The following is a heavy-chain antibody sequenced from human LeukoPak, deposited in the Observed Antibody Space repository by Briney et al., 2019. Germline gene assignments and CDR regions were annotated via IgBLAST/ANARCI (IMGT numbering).Heavy chain of an antibody. V-gene: IGHV3-7*01. CDR3: GGFGYEAGVDL. CDR1: GFMFSTYW. D-gene: IGHD2-15*01. CDR2: IKPEGSET. J-gene: IGHJ4*02. Sequence: GGSLRLSCAASGFMFSTYWMTWVSQAPGKGLEWVANIKPEGSETYYVDSVKGRFTIPRDNTKNLLYLQMNSLSGEDAAVYHCGGFGYEAGVDLWGQGTLGSVSS.